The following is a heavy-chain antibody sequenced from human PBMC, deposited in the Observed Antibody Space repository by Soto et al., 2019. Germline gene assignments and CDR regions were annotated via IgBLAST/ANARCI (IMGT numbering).Heavy chain of an antibody. J-gene: IGHJ1*01. CDR3: ATPSSGGYSYGYLGECFQH. CDR2: IRWNSGSI. CDR1: GFTFDDYA. Sequence: EVQLVESGGGLVQPGRSLRLSCAASGFTFDDYAMHWVRQAPGKGLEWVSRIRWNSGSIGYADSVKGRFTISRDNAKNSLYLQMSSLNAGDTVLYYCATPSSGGYSYGYLGECFQHLGQGNLATVPS. V-gene: IGHV3-9*01. D-gene: IGHD5-18*01.